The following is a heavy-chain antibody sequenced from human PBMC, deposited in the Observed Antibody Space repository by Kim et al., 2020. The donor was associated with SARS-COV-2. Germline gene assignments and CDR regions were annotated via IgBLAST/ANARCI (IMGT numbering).Heavy chain of an antibody. J-gene: IGHJ3*02. V-gene: IGHV3-11*01. D-gene: IGHD2-2*02. Sequence: GGSLRLSCAASGFTFSDYYMSWIRQAPGKGLEWVSYINSSGSIMYYAGSVKGRFTISRDNAKNSLYLQMNSLRAEDTAVYYCARGNPFDCSSISCYTVYDAFDIWGQGTMVTVSS. CDR2: INSSGSIM. CDR3: ARGNPFDCSSISCYTVYDAFDI. CDR1: GFTFSDYY.